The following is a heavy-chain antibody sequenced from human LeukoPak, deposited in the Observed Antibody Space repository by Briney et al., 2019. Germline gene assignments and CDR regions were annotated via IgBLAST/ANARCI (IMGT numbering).Heavy chain of an antibody. CDR2: INHSGST. CDR3: AGVSGAPTTLCNWFDP. V-gene: IGHV4-34*01. J-gene: IGHJ5*02. CDR1: GGSFSGYY. Sequence: SETLSLTCAVYGGSFSGYYWSWIRQPPGKGLEWIGEINHSGSTNYNPSLKSRVTISVDTSKNQFSLKLSSVTAADTAVYYCAGVSGAPTTLCNWFDPWGQGTLVTVSS. D-gene: IGHD1-26*01.